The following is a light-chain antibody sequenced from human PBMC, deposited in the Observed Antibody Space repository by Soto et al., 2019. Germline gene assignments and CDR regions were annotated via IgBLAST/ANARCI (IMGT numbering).Light chain of an antibody. V-gene: IGLV2-14*01. J-gene: IGLJ2*01. CDR3: ASYTSSSTSVI. Sequence: QSALTQPPSASASPGQSVTISCTGTSSDVGGYNYVSWYQQHPDKAPKLIIFEVSNRPSGISSRFSGSKSGNTASLTISGLQAEDEADYYCASYTSSSTSVIFGRGTKLTVL. CDR2: EVS. CDR1: SSDVGGYNY.